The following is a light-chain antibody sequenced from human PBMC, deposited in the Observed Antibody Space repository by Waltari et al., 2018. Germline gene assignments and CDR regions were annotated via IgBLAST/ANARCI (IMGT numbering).Light chain of an antibody. J-gene: IGLJ2*01. CDR2: EGS. CDR1: SRDIGSYNL. CDR3: CSYAGSSIFVV. V-gene: IGLV2-23*03. Sequence: QSALTQPASVSGSPGQSITISCTGTSRDIGSYNLVSWYQQHPGKAPKLLIYEGSKRPSVVSNRFSGSKSGNTASLTISGLQAEDEADYYCCSYAGSSIFVVFGGGTKLTVL.